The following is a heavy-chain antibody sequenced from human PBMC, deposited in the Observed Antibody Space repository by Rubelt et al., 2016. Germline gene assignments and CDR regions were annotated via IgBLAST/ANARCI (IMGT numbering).Heavy chain of an antibody. CDR2: IDWDDDK. V-gene: IGHV2-70*15. D-gene: IGHD3-22*01. Sequence: QVTLRESGPALVKPTQTLTLTCTFSGFSLSTSGMSVSWIRQPPGKALGWLARIDWDDDKSYSTSLKTRLTITKDTSTNQVVLTMTNIDPVETATYYCARILLPDYYDSSGGMDVWGQGTTVTVSS. CDR1: GFSLSTSGMS. CDR3: ARILLPDYYDSSGGMDV. J-gene: IGHJ6*02.